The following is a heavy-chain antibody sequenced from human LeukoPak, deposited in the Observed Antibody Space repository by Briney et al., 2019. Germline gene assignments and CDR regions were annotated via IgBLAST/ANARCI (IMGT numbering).Heavy chain of an antibody. J-gene: IGHJ4*02. Sequence: PGGSLRLSCAASGFTFSDYYMSWIRQAPGKGLEWASYISSSGSTIYYADSVKGRFTISRDNAKNSLYPQMNSLRAEDTAVYYCARDSDTYYYDSSGITDYWGQGTLVTVSS. CDR3: ARDSDTYYYDSSGITDY. CDR1: GFTFSDYY. D-gene: IGHD3-22*01. CDR2: ISSSGSTI. V-gene: IGHV3-11*04.